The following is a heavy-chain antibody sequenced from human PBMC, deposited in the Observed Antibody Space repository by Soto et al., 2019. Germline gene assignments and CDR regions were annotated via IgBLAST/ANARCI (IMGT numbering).Heavy chain of an antibody. CDR2: IYYSGST. V-gene: IGHV4-30-4*01. CDR1: GGSISSGDYY. Sequence: SETLSLTCTVSGGSISSGDYYWSWIRQPPGKGLEWIGYIYYSGSTYYNPSLKSRVTISVDTSKNQFSLKLSSVTAADTAVFYCATQPNYYDSSGYYPGLDYWGQGTLVTVSS. J-gene: IGHJ4*02. D-gene: IGHD3-22*01. CDR3: ATQPNYYDSSGYYPGLDY.